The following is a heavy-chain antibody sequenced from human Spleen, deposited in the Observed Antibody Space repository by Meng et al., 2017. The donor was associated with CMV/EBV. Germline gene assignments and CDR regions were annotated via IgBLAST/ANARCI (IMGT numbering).Heavy chain of an antibody. V-gene: IGHV3-11*04. CDR2: ISSSGSVI. D-gene: IGHD4-11*01. CDR3: ARDSQGGYSRYIDS. J-gene: IGHJ4*02. Sequence: GESLKTSCAASGFTFSDYYMSWIRQAPGKGLEWISYISSSGSVIHNADSVKGRLTVSRDNAKNSLYLQMRSLRVEDTAVYYCARDSQGGYSRYIDSWGQGSLVTVSS. CDR1: GFTFSDYY.